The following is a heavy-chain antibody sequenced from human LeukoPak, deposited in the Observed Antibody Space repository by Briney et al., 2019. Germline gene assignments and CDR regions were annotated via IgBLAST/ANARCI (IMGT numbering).Heavy chain of an antibody. CDR2: IYYSGSI. CDR3: ARDWDMEKFDY. V-gene: IGHV4-39*07. CDR1: GGSISSSSYY. Sequence: SETLSLTCTVSGGSISSSSYYWGWIRQPPGKGLEWIGSIYYSGSIYYNPSLKSRVTISVDTSKNQFSLKLSSVTAADTAVYYCARDWDMEKFDYWGQGTLVTVSS. D-gene: IGHD2-15*01. J-gene: IGHJ4*02.